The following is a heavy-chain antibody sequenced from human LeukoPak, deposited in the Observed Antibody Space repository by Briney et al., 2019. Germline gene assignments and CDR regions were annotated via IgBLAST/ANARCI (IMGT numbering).Heavy chain of an antibody. Sequence: GGSLRLSCAASGFTFSSYAMSWVRQAPGEGLEWVSAISGSGGSTYYADSVKGRFTISRDNSKNTLYLQMNSLRAEDTAVYYCARGASITIFGVVIPDNFDYWGQGTLVTVSS. CDR3: ARGASITIFGVVIPDNFDY. D-gene: IGHD3-3*01. V-gene: IGHV3-23*01. CDR2: ISGSGGST. CDR1: GFTFSSYA. J-gene: IGHJ4*02.